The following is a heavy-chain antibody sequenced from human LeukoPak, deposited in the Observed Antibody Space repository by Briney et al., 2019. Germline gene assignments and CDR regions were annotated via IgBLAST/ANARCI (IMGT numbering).Heavy chain of an antibody. CDR3: ARADSGLLEGFDP. J-gene: IGHJ5*02. CDR2: IIPIFGTA. D-gene: IGHD1-1*01. Sequence: SVKVSCKASGGTFSSYAISWVRQAPGQGLEWMGGIIPIFGTANYAQKFQGRVTMTTDTSTSTAYMELRSLRSDDTAVYYCARADSGLLEGFDPWGQGTLVTVSS. CDR1: GGTFSSYA. V-gene: IGHV1-69*05.